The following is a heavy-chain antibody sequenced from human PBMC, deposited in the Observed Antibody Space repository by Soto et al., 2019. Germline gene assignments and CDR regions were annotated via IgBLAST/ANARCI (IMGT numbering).Heavy chain of an antibody. CDR3: ARDSPKGGYDSVDY. J-gene: IGHJ4*02. V-gene: IGHV3-23*01. CDR1: GLTLSSYP. D-gene: IGHD5-12*01. Sequence: GALRTYRATSGLTLSSYPMGCGRQAQGKGLEWVPAIDGNGSRTYYADSVKGRFTISRDNAKNSLYLQMNSLRAEDTAVYYCARDSPKGGYDSVDYWGQGTLVTVSS. CDR2: IDGNGSRT.